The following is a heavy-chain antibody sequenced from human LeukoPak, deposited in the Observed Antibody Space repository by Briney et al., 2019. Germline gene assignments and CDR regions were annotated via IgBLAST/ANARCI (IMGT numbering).Heavy chain of an antibody. CDR3: ARGDYEVS. CDR2: ISYDGDNT. D-gene: IGHD4-17*01. V-gene: IGHV3-30*01. Sequence: PGRSLRLSCAASGFTLSTYVMHWVRQAPGKGLEWVAYISYDGDNTYYADSVKGRFTISRDNSKNTLYLLVNSLRVEDTAVYYCARGDYEVSWGQGTLVTVSS. J-gene: IGHJ5*02. CDR1: GFTLSTYV.